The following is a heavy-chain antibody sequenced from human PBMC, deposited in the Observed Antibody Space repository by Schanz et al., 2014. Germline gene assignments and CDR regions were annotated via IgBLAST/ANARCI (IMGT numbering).Heavy chain of an antibody. Sequence: QVQLQESGPGLVRPSETLSLTCTVSGYSISSGYYWDWIRQPPGKGLEWIGVIYHSGNTYYNPSLKSRVTISVDTSKNQFSLKLSSVTAADTAVYYCARDVGHYGMDVWGQGTTVAVSS. V-gene: IGHV4-38-2*02. CDR3: ARDVGHYGMDV. CDR2: IYHSGNT. CDR1: GYSISSGYY. J-gene: IGHJ6*02.